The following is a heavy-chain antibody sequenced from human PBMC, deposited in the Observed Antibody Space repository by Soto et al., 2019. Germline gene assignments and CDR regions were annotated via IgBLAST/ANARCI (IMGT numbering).Heavy chain of an antibody. D-gene: IGHD2-21*02. CDR2: IYYSGST. J-gene: IGHJ4*02. CDR3: AREASRGDWRYYFDY. CDR1: GGSISSGGYY. Sequence: PSETLSLTCTVSGGSISSGGYYWSWIRQHPGKGLEWIGYIYYSGSTYYNPSLKSRVTISVDTSKNQFSLKLSSVTAADTAVYYCAREASRGDWRYYFDYWGQGTLVTVSS. V-gene: IGHV4-31*03.